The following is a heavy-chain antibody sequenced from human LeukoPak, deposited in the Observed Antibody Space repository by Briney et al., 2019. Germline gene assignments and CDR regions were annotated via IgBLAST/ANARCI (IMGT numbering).Heavy chain of an antibody. V-gene: IGHV4-38-2*02. D-gene: IGHD3/OR15-3a*01. J-gene: IGHJ4*02. CDR2: IYHSGTT. CDR1: GYSISSGYF. Sequence: SETLSLTCTVSGYSISSGYFWGWVRQPPGKGLEWIGSIYHSGTTYYTPSLKSRVTISVDTSKNQFSLKLSSVTAADTAVYYCASGLAIDYWGQGTLVTVSS. CDR3: ASGLAIDY.